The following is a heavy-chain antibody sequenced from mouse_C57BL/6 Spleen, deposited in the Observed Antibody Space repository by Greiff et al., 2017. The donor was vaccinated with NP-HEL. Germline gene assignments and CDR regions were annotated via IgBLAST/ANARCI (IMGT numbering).Heavy chain of an antibody. D-gene: IGHD1-1*01. Sequence: QVQLQQPGAELVKPGASVKLSCKASGYTFTSYWMHWVKQRPGQGLEWIGMIHPNSGSTNYNEKFKSKATLTVDKSSSTAYMQLSSLTSEDSAVYYCARSLFITTVVAARDAMDYWGQGTSVTVSS. CDR1: GYTFTSYW. V-gene: IGHV1-64*01. CDR3: ARSLFITTVVAARDAMDY. J-gene: IGHJ4*01. CDR2: IHPNSGST.